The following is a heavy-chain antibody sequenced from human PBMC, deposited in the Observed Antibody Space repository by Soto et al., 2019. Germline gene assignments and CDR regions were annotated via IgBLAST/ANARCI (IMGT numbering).Heavy chain of an antibody. Sequence: GALRRSCVGSGFTFSTYSINWVRQAPGKGLEWVSSISSRSDIYYADSVKGRFTISRDNAKNSVSLQMNSLRAEDTAVYYCAREYTAWPLAYGLDVWGQGTTVTVSS. V-gene: IGHV3-21*01. J-gene: IGHJ6*02. CDR2: ISSRSDI. CDR1: GFTFSTYS. CDR3: AREYTAWPLAYGLDV. D-gene: IGHD2-2*02.